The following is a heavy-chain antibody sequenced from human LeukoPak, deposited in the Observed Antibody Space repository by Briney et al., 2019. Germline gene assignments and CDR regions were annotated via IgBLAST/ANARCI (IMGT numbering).Heavy chain of an antibody. CDR3: ARVGYSQKSIDY. D-gene: IGHD6-13*01. Sequence: SETLSLTCTVSGGSISSGGYYWSWIRQHPGKGLEWIGYIYYSGSTYYNPSLKSRVTISVDTSKNQFSLKLSSVTAADTAVYYCARVGYSQKSIDYWGQGTLVTVSS. CDR2: IYYSGST. J-gene: IGHJ4*02. CDR1: GGSISSGGYY. V-gene: IGHV4-31*03.